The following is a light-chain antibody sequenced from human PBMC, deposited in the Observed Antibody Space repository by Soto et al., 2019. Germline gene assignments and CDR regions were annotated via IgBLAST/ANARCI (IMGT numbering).Light chain of an antibody. CDR1: QNLRSS. Sequence: EIVMTQSPATLSVSPGERATLSCRASQNLRSSLAWYQQKPGQAPRLLIYDVSNRATGIPARFSGSGSGTDFTLTISSLEPEDFAVYYCQQHFNGPITFGQGTRLEIK. J-gene: IGKJ5*01. V-gene: IGKV3D-15*01. CDR2: DVS. CDR3: QQHFNGPIT.